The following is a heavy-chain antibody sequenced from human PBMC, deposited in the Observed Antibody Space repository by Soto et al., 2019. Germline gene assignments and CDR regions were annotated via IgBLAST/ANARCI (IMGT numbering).Heavy chain of an antibody. CDR2: TYYRSKWFN. D-gene: IGHD2-8*01. J-gene: IGHJ5*02. CDR1: GGDGAKIVVA. CDR3: AREWTKAYWFDP. Sequence: TRALAGAFSGGDGAKIVVAWNWIRNSPSRGLEWLGRTYYRSKWFNDYAVSVKSRITINPDTSKNQFSLQLNSVTPEDTAVYYCAREWTKAYWFDPRVQGTLVTVSS. V-gene: IGHV6-1*01.